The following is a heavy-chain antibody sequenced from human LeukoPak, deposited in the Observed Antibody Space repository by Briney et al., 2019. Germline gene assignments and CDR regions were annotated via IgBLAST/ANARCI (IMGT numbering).Heavy chain of an antibody. J-gene: IGHJ4*02. Sequence: SGTLSLTCAVSGGSVSSSNWWSWVRQPPGKGLEWIWEMHHSGGSNYNPSLKSRLTISIEKSKNQFSLNLNSVIAADTAVYYCVQNRNFDWYYWGRGILVTVSS. CDR3: VQNRNFDWYY. V-gene: IGHV4-4*02. D-gene: IGHD2-21*01. CDR1: GGSVSSSNW. CDR2: MHHSGGS.